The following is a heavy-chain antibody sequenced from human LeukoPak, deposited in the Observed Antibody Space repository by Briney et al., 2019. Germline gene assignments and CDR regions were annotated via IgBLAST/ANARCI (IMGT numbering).Heavy chain of an antibody. CDR1: GFIVSDNH. CDR2: IYSGGNT. V-gene: IGHV3-53*01. Sequence: GGSLRLSCEASGFIVSDNHMGWVRQAPGKGLEWLSVIYSGGNTFYADSVKGRFTISRDNSKNTLYLQMNSLRAEDTAVYYCATLRDLDYWGQGALVTVSS. CDR3: ATLRDLDY. J-gene: IGHJ4*02.